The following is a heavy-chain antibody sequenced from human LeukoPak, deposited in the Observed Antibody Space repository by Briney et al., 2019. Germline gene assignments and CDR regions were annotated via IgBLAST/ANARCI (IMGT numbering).Heavy chain of an antibody. D-gene: IGHD5-12*01. Sequence: PGGSLRLSCAASGFTFSSYSMNWVRQAPGKGLEWVSSISSSSSYIYYADSVKGRFTISRDNAKNSMYLQMDSLRVEDTAVYYCAREGGPVDIVPTEGAFDYWGQGTLVTVSS. V-gene: IGHV3-21*01. J-gene: IGHJ4*02. CDR2: ISSSSSYI. CDR1: GFTFSSYS. CDR3: AREGGPVDIVPTEGAFDY.